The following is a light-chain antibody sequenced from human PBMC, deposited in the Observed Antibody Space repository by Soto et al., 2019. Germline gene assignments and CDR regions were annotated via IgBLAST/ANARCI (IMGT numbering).Light chain of an antibody. CDR1: GSDVGNYVF. CDR2: EVS. J-gene: IGLJ1*01. V-gene: IGLV2-14*01. CDR3: VSYTSTSTLV. Sequence: QSALTQPASVSGSPGQSITISCTGTGSDVGNYVFVSWYQQYPGKAPKLIIFEVSNRPSGVSDRFSGSKSGSTAYLSISGLQSEDEADYYCVSYTSTSTLVFGAGTKVSV.